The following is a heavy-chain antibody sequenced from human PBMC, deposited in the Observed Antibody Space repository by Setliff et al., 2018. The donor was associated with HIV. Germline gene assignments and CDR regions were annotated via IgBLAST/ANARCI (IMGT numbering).Heavy chain of an antibody. Sequence: SETLSLTCTVSGGSITSSNYYWGCIRQTPGKGLEWIGTIYYSGSTYYNPSLRSRVTISVDTSKNQFSLKLSSVTAADTAIYYCARESPDGLDYWGQGSLVTVSS. D-gene: IGHD2-8*01. CDR2: IYYSGST. V-gene: IGHV4-39*02. J-gene: IGHJ4*02. CDR3: ARESPDGLDY. CDR1: GGSITSSNYY.